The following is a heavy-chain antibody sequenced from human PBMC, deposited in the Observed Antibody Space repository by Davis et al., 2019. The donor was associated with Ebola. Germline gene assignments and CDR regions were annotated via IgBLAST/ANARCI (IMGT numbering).Heavy chain of an antibody. CDR3: ARDQGYCSSTSCYRYYGMDV. D-gene: IGHD2-2*01. CDR2: IYHSGST. V-gene: IGHV4-4*02. J-gene: IGHJ6*02. CDR1: GGSISSSNW. Sequence: MPSETLSLTCTVSGGSISSSNWWRWVRQPPGKGLEWIGEIYHSGSTNYNPSLKSRVTISVDTSKNQFSLKLSSVTAADTAVYYCARDQGYCSSTSCYRYYGMDVWGQGTTVTVSS.